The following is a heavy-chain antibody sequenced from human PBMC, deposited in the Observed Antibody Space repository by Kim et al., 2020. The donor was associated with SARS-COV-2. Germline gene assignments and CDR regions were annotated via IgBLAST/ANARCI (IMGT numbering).Heavy chain of an antibody. J-gene: IGHJ3*02. V-gene: IGHV3-7*01. CDR1: GFTFSSYW. D-gene: IGHD6-19*01. CDR2: IKQDGNQK. CDR3: ARDGDLYSSGKDAFDI. Sequence: GGSLRLSCAASGFTFSSYWMTWVRQAPGKGLEWVANIKQDGNQKYYVDSVKGRFTISRDNAKNSLYLQMNSLRAEDTAVYYCARDGDLYSSGKDAFDIWGQGTWSPSLQ.